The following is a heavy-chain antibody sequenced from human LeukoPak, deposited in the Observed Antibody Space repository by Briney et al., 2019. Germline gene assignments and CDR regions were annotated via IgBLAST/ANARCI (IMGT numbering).Heavy chain of an antibody. CDR2: IYYSGST. Sequence: SETLSLTCTVSGGSISSYYGSWIRQPPGKGLEWIGYIYYSGSTNYNPSLKSRVTISVDTSKNQFSLKLSSVTAADTAVYYCARLSGGYGFDYWGQGTLVTVSS. D-gene: IGHD5-18*01. V-gene: IGHV4-59*08. J-gene: IGHJ4*02. CDR3: ARLSGGYGFDY. CDR1: GGSISSYY.